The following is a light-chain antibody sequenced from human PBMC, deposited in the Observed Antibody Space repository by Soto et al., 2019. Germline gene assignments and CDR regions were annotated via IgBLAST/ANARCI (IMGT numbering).Light chain of an antibody. Sequence: IVLTQSPGTLSLSPGERATLSCSASQSVSSNYLAWYQQKPGQAPRLLIYGASSRSTGIPDRFSGSGFGTDFAVTLSSMEPEDFAVYYCQHYGRSAYTFGQGTTLEIK. CDR3: QHYGRSAYT. V-gene: IGKV3-20*01. J-gene: IGKJ2*01. CDR1: QSVSSNY. CDR2: GAS.